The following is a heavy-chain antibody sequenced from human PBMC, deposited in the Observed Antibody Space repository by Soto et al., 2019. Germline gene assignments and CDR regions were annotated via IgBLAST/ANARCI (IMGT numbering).Heavy chain of an antibody. V-gene: IGHV4-39*01. Sequence: QLQLQESGPGLVKPSETLSLSCTVSGGSITSSSYWGWIRQPPGKGLEWIGSIYSTGNTYYNPSLKVRVTISADTSKNQFALNLSSVTAADTAVYYCRSSSRYSTDVCGQGSTVYVSS. J-gene: IGHJ6*02. CDR3: RSSSRYSTDV. D-gene: IGHD6-13*01. CDR2: IYSTGNT. CDR1: GGSITSSSY.